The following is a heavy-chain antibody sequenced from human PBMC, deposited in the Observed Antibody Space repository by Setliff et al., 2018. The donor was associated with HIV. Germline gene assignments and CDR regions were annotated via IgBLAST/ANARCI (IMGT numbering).Heavy chain of an antibody. V-gene: IGHV1-18*01. CDR3: ARNYYGSGSYSFFGS. J-gene: IGHJ4*02. CDR1: GYTFTSYG. Sequence: GASVQVSCKASGYTFTSYGISWVRQAPGQGLEWMGWISAYNGNTNYAQKLQGRVTMTTDTSTSTAYMELRSLRSDDTAVYYCARNYYGSGSYSFFGSWGQGTLVTVSS. D-gene: IGHD3-10*01. CDR2: ISAYNGNT.